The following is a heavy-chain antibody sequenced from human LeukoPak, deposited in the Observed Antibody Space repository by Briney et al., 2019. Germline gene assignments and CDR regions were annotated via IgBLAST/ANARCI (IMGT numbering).Heavy chain of an antibody. D-gene: IGHD6-13*01. V-gene: IGHV3-30*18. CDR2: ISYDGSNK. CDR3: AKGLGYSSSWSFDY. Sequence: GGSLRLSCGASGFTFSDYGMHWVRQAPGKGLEWVAVISYDGSNKYYADSVKGRFTISRDNSKNTLYLQMNSLRAEDTAVYYCAKGLGYSSSWSFDYWGQGTLVTVSS. CDR1: GFTFSDYG. J-gene: IGHJ4*02.